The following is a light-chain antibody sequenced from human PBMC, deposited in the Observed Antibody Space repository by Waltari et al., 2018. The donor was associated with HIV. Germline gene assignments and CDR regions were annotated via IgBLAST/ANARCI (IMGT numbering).Light chain of an antibody. CDR1: HTTFGRYAL. V-gene: IGLV2-14*01. CDR2: VFR. CDR3: SSWTSSTTLV. Sequence: QSDLTPPAYVSGSPGQSIPISRPGTHTTFGRYALVSWYQQYPGKAPRLIISVFRNRPSGSSSRFAGSKYGYTASLAISGLRAEDEADYFCSSWTSSTTLVFGTGTKVTVL. J-gene: IGLJ1*01.